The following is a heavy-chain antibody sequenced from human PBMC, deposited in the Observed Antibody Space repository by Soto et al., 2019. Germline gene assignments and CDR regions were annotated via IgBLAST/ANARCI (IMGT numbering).Heavy chain of an antibody. CDR2: IYYSGST. Sequence: SETLSLTCTVSGGSISSGGYDWSWIRQHPGKGLEWIGYIYYSGSTYYNPSLKSRVTISVDTSKNQFSLKLSSVTAADTAVYYCARIPIYSSGWYGAFDIWGKGTMVTVS. V-gene: IGHV4-31*03. J-gene: IGHJ3*02. CDR3: ARIPIYSSGWYGAFDI. D-gene: IGHD6-19*01. CDR1: GGSISSGGYD.